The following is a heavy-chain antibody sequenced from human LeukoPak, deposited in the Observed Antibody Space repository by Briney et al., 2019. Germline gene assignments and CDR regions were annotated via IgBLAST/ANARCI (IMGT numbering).Heavy chain of an antibody. Sequence: PSETLSLTCAVYGVSFSGYYWSWIRQPPGKGLEWIGEINHSGSTNYNPSLKSRVTISVDTSKNQFSLKLSSVTAADTAVYYCARGRYYYGSGSSGNWFDPWGQGTLVTVSS. V-gene: IGHV4-34*01. CDR3: ARGRYYYGSGSSGNWFDP. CDR1: GVSFSGYY. J-gene: IGHJ5*02. CDR2: INHSGST. D-gene: IGHD3-10*01.